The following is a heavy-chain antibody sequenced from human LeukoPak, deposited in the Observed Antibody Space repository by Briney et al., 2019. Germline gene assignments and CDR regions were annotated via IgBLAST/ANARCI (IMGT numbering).Heavy chain of an antibody. J-gene: IGHJ3*02. CDR2: IYYSGST. CDR3: ARGHRGGACLFLCAMASPPYDAFDI. CDR1: GGSISSSSYY. D-gene: IGHD2-21*01. V-gene: IGHV4-39*01. Sequence: SETPSLTCTVSGGSISSSSYYWGWIRQPPGKGLEWIGSIYYSGSTYYNPSLKSRVTISVDTSKNQFSLKLSSVTAADTAVYYCARGHRGGACLFLCAMASPPYDAFDIWGQGTMVTVSS.